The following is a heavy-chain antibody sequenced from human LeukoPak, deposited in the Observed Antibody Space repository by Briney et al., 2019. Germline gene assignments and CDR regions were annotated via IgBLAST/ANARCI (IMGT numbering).Heavy chain of an antibody. Sequence: SETLSLTCTVSGGSISSSSYYWGWIRQPPGKGLEWIGSIYYSGSTYYNPSLKSRVTISVDTSKNQFSLKLSSVTAADTAVYYCARDRDGRGATARPYDYWGQGTLVTVSS. D-gene: IGHD1-26*01. J-gene: IGHJ4*02. CDR3: ARDRDGRGATARPYDY. CDR2: IYYSGST. CDR1: GGSISSSSYY. V-gene: IGHV4-39*07.